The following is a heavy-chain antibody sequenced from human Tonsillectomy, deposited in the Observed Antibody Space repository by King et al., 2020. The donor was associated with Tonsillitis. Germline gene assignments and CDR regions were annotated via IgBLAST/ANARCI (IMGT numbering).Heavy chain of an antibody. CDR3: AKVPNRNNPPRSSDYYYYGIDV. CDR2: ISGSGGST. CDR1: GFTFSSYA. Sequence: VQLVESGGGLVQPGGSLRLSCAASGFTFSSYAMSWVRQAPGKGLEWVSAISGSGGSTYYADSVKGRFTISRDNSKNTLYLQMNSLRAEDTAVYYCAKVPNRNNPPRSSDYYYYGIDVWGQGTTVTVSS. D-gene: IGHD1/OR15-1a*01. J-gene: IGHJ6*02. V-gene: IGHV3-23*04.